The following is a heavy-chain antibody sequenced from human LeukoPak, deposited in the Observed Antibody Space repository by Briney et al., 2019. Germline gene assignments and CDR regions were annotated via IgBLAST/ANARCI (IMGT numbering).Heavy chain of an antibody. J-gene: IGHJ4*02. D-gene: IGHD3-9*01. V-gene: IGHV3-23*01. CDR2: INDSGGST. CDR1: GFTFSSYA. CDR3: AETLSIGISTGYFDY. Sequence: GGSLRLSCAASGFTFSSYAMSWVRQAPGKGLEWVSGINDSGGSTYYADSVKGRFTISRDNSKNTLYLQMNSLRAEDTAVYYCAETLSIGISTGYFDYWGQGTLVTVSS.